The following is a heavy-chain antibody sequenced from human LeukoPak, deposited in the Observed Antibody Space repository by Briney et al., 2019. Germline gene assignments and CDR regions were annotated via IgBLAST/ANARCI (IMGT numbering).Heavy chain of an antibody. Sequence: GASVKVSCKASGYTFTNYAMHWVRRAPGQRLEWMGWINAGNGNTKYSQKFQGRVTITRDTSASTAYMELSSLRSEDTAVYYCARDAGGGPPIYYFDYWGQGTLVTVSS. D-gene: IGHD3-16*01. J-gene: IGHJ4*02. V-gene: IGHV1-3*01. CDR1: GYTFTNYA. CDR3: ARDAGGGPPIYYFDY. CDR2: INAGNGNT.